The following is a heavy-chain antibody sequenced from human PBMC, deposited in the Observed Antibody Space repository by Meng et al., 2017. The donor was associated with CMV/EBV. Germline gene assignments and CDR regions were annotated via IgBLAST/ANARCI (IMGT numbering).Heavy chain of an antibody. CDR2: INHSGSN. J-gene: IGHJ5*02. CDR1: GGSFSGYY. V-gene: IGHV4-34*01. CDR3: ARGGNWFDP. Sequence: VPVLPWVAGLLQPSQTLSLTFAVYGGSFSGYYWSWIRQPPGKGLEWIGEINHSGSNNYNPSLKSRVTISVDTSKNQFSLKLSSVTAADTAVYYCARGGNWFDPWGQGTLVTVSS.